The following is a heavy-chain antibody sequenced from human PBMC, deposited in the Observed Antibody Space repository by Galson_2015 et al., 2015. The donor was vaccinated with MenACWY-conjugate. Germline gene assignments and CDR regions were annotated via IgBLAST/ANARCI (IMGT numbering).Heavy chain of an antibody. CDR1: GYIFSTYW. CDR3: TRRLIANFRDAFDF. V-gene: IGHV5-51*01. CDR2: IYPGDTYI. D-gene: IGHD2-21*01. Sequence: QSGAEVTKPGESLPISCPGSGYIFSTYWIAWVRQMPGKSLEWMGMIYPGDTYIRNNPSFEGQVTMSVDKSISTAYLRWSSLKASDTAMYYCTRRLIANFRDAFDFWGQGTMVTVSS. J-gene: IGHJ3*01.